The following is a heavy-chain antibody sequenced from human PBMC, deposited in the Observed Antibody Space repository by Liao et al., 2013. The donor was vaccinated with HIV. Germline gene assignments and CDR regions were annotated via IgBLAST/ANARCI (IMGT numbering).Heavy chain of an antibody. Sequence: QLQLQESGSRLVKPSQTLSLTCAVSGGSISSGGYSWSWIRQPPGKGLEWIGYIYHSGSTSYNPSLRSRVTISVDPSNNQFSLTLRSVTAADTAIYFCARRSHWGSDTFDVWGQGTVVTVS. CDR1: GGSISSGGYS. V-gene: IGHV4-30-2*01. J-gene: IGHJ3*01. CDR3: ARRSHWGSDTFDV. CDR2: IYHSGST. D-gene: IGHD7-27*01.